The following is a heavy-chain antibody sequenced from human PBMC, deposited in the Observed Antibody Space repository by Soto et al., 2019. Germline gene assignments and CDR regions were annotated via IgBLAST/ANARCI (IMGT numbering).Heavy chain of an antibody. D-gene: IGHD3-10*01. V-gene: IGHV1-24*01. CDR2: FDTEDGET. CDR3: ETDFRHGSGSYYRCVGY. J-gene: IGHJ4*02. CDR1: GYTLTELS. Sequence: QVQLVQSGAEVKKPGASVKVSCKVSGYTLTELSMHWVRQAPGKGREWMGGFDTEDGETIYAQKFQGRVTMTEDTSTDTAYLELSSLRSKDTAVYDCETDFRHGSGSYYRCVGYWGQGTLVTVSS.